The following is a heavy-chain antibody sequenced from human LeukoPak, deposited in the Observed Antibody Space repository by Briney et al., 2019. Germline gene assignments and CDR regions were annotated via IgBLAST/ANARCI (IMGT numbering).Heavy chain of an antibody. D-gene: IGHD6-13*01. J-gene: IGHJ5*02. CDR3: AKSSSSWDNWFDP. CDR2: ISSSGSTI. V-gene: IGHV3-48*01. CDR1: GFIFTSYS. Sequence: TGGSLRLSCAASGFIFTSYSMNWVRQAPGKGLEWVSYISSSGSTIYYADSVKGRFTISRDNSKNTLYLQMNSLRAEDTAVYYCAKSSSSWDNWFDPWGQGTLVTVSS.